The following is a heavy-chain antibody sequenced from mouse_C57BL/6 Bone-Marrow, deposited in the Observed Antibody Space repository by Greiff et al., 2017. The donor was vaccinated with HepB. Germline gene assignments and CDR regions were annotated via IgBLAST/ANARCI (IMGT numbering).Heavy chain of an antibody. CDR2: INYDGSST. CDR3: ARDRDGSSPYYAMDY. D-gene: IGHD1-1*01. V-gene: IGHV5-16*01. CDR1: GFTFSDYY. J-gene: IGHJ4*01. Sequence: EVMLVESEGGLVQPGSSMKLSCTASGFTFSDYYMAWVRQVPEKGLEWVANINYDGSSTYYLDSLKSRFIISRDNAKNILYLQMSSLKSEDTATYYCARDRDGSSPYYAMDYWGQGTSVTVSS.